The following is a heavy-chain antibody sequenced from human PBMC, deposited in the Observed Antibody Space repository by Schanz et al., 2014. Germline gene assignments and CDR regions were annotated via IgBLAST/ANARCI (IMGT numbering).Heavy chain of an antibody. CDR2: IGGSGDST. Sequence: EVQLLESGGGLVQPGGSLRLSCAASGFTFSNHALSWVRQAPGKGLEWVSGIGGSGDSTHYADSVKGRFIISRDNAKNSLFLQMNSLRADDTAVYYCARDMLRRYGALEIWGRGTMVTVSS. V-gene: IGHV3-23*01. CDR1: GFTFSNHA. CDR3: ARDMLRRYGALEI. D-gene: IGHD2-8*01. J-gene: IGHJ3*02.